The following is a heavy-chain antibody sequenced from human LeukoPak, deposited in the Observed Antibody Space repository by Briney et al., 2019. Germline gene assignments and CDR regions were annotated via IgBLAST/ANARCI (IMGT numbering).Heavy chain of an antibody. V-gene: IGHV3-74*01. Sequence: GGSLRLSCAASGITFSSYWMHWVRRAPGKGLVWVSRINSDGSITRYADSVKGRFTISRDNAKNTLYLEMNSLRAEDTAVYYCARDSGDSPPYWGQGTLVTVSS. CDR1: GITFSSYW. CDR2: INSDGSIT. D-gene: IGHD2-21*02. J-gene: IGHJ4*02. CDR3: ARDSGDSPPY.